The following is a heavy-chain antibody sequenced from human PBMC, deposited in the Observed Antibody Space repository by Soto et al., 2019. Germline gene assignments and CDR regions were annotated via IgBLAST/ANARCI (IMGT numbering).Heavy chain of an antibody. CDR1: GFSFTTAGMG. CDR2: IYWDDDK. Sequence: QITLKESGPTLVKPTQTLTLTCTFSGFSFTTAGMGVGWIRQPPGKALEWLALIYWDDDKRYSPSLKSRLTTTKVASRIQVVLTLTNMDPADTATYYCAHRYWAASGTRYYIDYWGQGTLVTVSS. J-gene: IGHJ4*02. CDR3: AHRYWAASGTRYYIDY. V-gene: IGHV2-5*02. D-gene: IGHD6-13*01.